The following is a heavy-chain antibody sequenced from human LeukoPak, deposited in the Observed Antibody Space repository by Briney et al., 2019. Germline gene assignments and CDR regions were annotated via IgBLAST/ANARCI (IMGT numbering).Heavy chain of an antibody. J-gene: IGHJ4*02. CDR2: IYSGGTT. V-gene: IGHV3-53*01. CDR3: ARRGDGGRSFDY. Sequence: GGSLRLSCAASGFTFSNFWMTWVRQAPGKGLEWVSLIYSGGTTYYADSVKGRFTISRDNSKNTLYLQMNSLRAEDTAVYYCARRGDGGRSFDYWGQGTLVTVSS. CDR1: GFTFSNFW. D-gene: IGHD4-23*01.